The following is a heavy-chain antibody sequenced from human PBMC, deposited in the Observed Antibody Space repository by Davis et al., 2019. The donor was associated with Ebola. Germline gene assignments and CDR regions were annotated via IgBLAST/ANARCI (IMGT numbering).Heavy chain of an antibody. CDR1: GFTFSSYW. D-gene: IGHD3-3*01. V-gene: IGHV3-7*03. Sequence: PGGSLRLSCAASGFTFSSYWMSWVRRAPGKGLEWVANIKQDGSEKYYVDSVKGRFTISRDNAKNSLYLQMNSLRAEDTAVYYCARKVRFLDYGMDVWGQGTTVTVSS. J-gene: IGHJ6*02. CDR3: ARKVRFLDYGMDV. CDR2: IKQDGSEK.